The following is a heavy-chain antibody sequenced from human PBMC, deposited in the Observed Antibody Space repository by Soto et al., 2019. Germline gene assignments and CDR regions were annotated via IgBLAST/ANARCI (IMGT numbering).Heavy chain of an antibody. V-gene: IGHV3-74*01. CDR2: INSDGSST. Sequence: GGSLRLSCAASGFTFSSYWMHWVRQAPGKGLVWVSRINSDGSSTSYADSVKGRFTISRDNAKNTLYLQMNSLRAEDTAVYYCARSGVTDGGYFDYWGQGTLVTVSS. J-gene: IGHJ4*02. D-gene: IGHD2-8*02. CDR3: ARSGVTDGGYFDY. CDR1: GFTFSSYW.